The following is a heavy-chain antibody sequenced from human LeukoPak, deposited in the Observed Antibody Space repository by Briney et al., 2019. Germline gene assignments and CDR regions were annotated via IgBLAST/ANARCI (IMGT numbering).Heavy chain of an antibody. CDR2: IYTSGST. V-gene: IGHV4-61*02. Sequence: SQTLSLTCTVSGGSISSGSYYWSWIRQPAGKGLEWIGRIYTSGSTNYNPSLKSRVTISVDTSKNQFSLKLSSVTAADTAVYYCAREKVAYYYYMDVWGKGTTVTVSS. J-gene: IGHJ6*03. CDR3: AREKVAYYYYMDV. CDR1: GGSISSGSYY.